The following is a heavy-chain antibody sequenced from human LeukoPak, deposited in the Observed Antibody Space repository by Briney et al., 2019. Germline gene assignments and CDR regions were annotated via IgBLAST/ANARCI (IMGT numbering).Heavy chain of an antibody. D-gene: IGHD5-12*01. CDR3: ARDRGGYDY. J-gene: IGHJ4*02. CDR2: INPNSGGT. V-gene: IGHV1-2*02. Sequence: GLEWMGWINPNSGGTNYAQKFQGRVTMTRDTSISTAYMELSRLRSDDTAVYYCARDRGGYDYWGQGTLVTVSS.